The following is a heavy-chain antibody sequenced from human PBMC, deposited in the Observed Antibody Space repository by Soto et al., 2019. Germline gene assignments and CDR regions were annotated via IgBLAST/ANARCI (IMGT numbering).Heavy chain of an antibody. J-gene: IGHJ4*02. CDR3: AKDLFQYDFGSGYQK. V-gene: IGHV3-9*01. CDR1: GFTFDDYA. CDR2: ISWDGGTI. D-gene: IGHD3-3*01. Sequence: EVQLVESGGGLAQPGRSLRLSCATSGFTFDDYAMHWVRQAPGKGLEWVSGISWDGGTIGYADSVKGRFTISRDNAKKPRFMEMNTLRPGDTAIYFCAKDLFQYDFGSGYQKWGQGTLVTVSS.